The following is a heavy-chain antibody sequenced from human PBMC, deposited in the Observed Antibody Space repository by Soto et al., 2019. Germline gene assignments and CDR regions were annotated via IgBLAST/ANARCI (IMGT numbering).Heavy chain of an antibody. CDR3: ARDRYSGY. J-gene: IGHJ4*02. Sequence: PGGSLRLSCAASAYTFSSYEMNWVRQAPGKGLEWVSYISSSGSAIYYADSVKGRFTISRDNAKNSLYLQMNSLRAEDTAVYYCARDRYSGYWGQGTLVTVSS. CDR2: ISSSGSAI. CDR1: AYTFSSYE. V-gene: IGHV3-48*03. D-gene: IGHD1-20*01.